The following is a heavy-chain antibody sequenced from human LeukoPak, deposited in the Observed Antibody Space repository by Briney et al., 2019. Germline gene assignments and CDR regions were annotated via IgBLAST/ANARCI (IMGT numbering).Heavy chain of an antibody. CDR2: ISAYNGNT. CDR1: GYTFTSYG. V-gene: IGHV1-18*01. J-gene: IGHJ4*02. CDR3: ARAVWSIVGATSFDY. D-gene: IGHD1-26*01. Sequence: ASVKVSCKASGYTFTSYGISWVRQAPGQGLEWMGWISAYNGNTNYAQKLQGRVTMTTDTSTSTAYMELRSLRSDDTAVYYCARAVWSIVGATSFDYWGQGTLVTVSS.